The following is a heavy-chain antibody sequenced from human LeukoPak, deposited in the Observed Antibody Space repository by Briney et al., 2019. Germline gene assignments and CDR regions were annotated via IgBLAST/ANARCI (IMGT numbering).Heavy chain of an antibody. CDR2: ISAYNGNT. Sequence: GASVKVSCNASGYTFTSYGISWVRQAPGQGLEWMGWISAYNGNTNYAQKLQGRVTMTTDTSTSTAYMELRSLRSDDTAVYYCAREDREPYYYYYMDVWGKGTTVTVSS. J-gene: IGHJ6*03. CDR1: GYTFTSYG. CDR3: AREDREPYYYYYMDV. D-gene: IGHD1-26*01. V-gene: IGHV1-18*01.